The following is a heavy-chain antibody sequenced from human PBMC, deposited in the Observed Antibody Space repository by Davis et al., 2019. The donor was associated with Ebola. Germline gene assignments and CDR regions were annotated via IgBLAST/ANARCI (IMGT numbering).Heavy chain of an antibody. CDR1: GGSISNYY. Sequence: SETLSLTCTVSGGSISNYYWSWIRPPPGKGLDWIGYIYNSGSTYYNPSLKSRVTISVDTSKNQLSLKLSSVTAADTAVYYCAELGNCSSTSCRWLDPGGQGTLLTVSS. CDR2: IYNSGST. V-gene: IGHV4-59*01. J-gene: IGHJ5*02. D-gene: IGHD2-2*01. CDR3: AELGNCSSTSCRWLDP.